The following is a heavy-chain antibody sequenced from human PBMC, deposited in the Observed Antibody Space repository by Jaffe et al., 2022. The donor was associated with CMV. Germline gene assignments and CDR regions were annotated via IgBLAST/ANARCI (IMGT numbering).Heavy chain of an antibody. Sequence: EVQLVESGGGLVQPGGSLRLSCAASGFTFSSYEMNWVRQAPGKGLEWVSYISSSGSTIYYADSVKGRFTISRDNAKNSLYLQMNSLRAEDTAVYYCARTRAWPYYFDYWGQGTLVTVSS. V-gene: IGHV3-48*03. CDR3: ARTRAWPYYFDY. CDR2: ISSSGSTI. CDR1: GFTFSSYE. J-gene: IGHJ4*02.